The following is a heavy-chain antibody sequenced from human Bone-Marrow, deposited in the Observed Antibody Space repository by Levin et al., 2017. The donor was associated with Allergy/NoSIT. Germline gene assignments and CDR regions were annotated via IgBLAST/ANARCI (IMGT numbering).Heavy chain of an antibody. V-gene: IGHV3-73*01. Sequence: PPGGSLRLSCAASGFTFSGSAMHWVRQASGKGLEWVGRIRSKANSYATAYAASVKGRFTISRDDSKNTAYLQMNSLKTEDTAVYYCTFGGDPNNYGDSVYWGQGTLVTVSS. CDR3: TFGGDPNNYGDSVY. D-gene: IGHD4-17*01. CDR1: GFTFSGSA. J-gene: IGHJ4*02. CDR2: IRSKANSYAT.